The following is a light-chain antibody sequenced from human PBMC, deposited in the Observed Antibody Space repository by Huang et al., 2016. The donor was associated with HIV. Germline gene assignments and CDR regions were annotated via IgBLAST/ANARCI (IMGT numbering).Light chain of an antibody. CDR1: QGISNS. CDR2: TAS. Sequence: DIQMTQSPSSLSAFVGDRVTITCRASQGISNSLAWYQQKPGKAPKLLVYTASRLENGVPSMFNGSGSGTDYTLTINTLQPEDFATYHCQQYYSTPTFGRGTKVAVK. V-gene: IGKV1-NL1*01. J-gene: IGKJ1*01. CDR3: QQYYSTPT.